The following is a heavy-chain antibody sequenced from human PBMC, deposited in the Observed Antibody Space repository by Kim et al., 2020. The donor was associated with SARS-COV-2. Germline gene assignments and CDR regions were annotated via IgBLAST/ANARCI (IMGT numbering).Heavy chain of an antibody. J-gene: IGHJ3*02. CDR1: GFTFSSYA. CDR3: AKDRAYDYGDLPSFDI. CDR2: ISGSGGST. D-gene: IGHD4-17*01. V-gene: IGHV3-23*01. Sequence: GGSLRLSCAASGFTFSSYAMSWVRQAPGKGLEWVSAISGSGGSTYYADSVKGRFTISRDNSKNTLYLQMNSLRAEDTAVYYCAKDRAYDYGDLPSFDIWGQGTMVTVSS.